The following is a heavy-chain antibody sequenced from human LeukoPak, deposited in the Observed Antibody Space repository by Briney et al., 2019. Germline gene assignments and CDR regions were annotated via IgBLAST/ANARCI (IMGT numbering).Heavy chain of an antibody. CDR1: GGSFDSYY. J-gene: IGHJ3*02. CDR3: AREIGAARSGFDI. Sequence: PSEILSLTCAMYGGSFDSYYWTWIRQPPGKGLEWIGEIHYSGGTNYNPSLKSRVTIPVDTSKNQFSLKVNSMTAADTAVYYCAREIGAARSGFDIWGQGTMVTVSS. D-gene: IGHD6-13*01. V-gene: IGHV4-34*01. CDR2: IHYSGGT.